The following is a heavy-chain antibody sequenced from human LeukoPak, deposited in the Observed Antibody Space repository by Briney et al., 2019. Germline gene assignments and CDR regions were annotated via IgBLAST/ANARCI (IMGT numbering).Heavy chain of an antibody. V-gene: IGHV4-59*08. D-gene: IGHD2-2*01. Sequence: SETLSLTCTVSGGSISSYYWSWIRQPPGKGLEWIGYIYYSGNTNYNPSLKSRVTISVDTSKNQFSLKLSSVTAADTAVYYCAGCRSRGYYYMDVWGKGTTVTVSS. CDR1: GGSISSYY. CDR2: IYYSGNT. CDR3: AGCRSRGYYYMDV. J-gene: IGHJ6*03.